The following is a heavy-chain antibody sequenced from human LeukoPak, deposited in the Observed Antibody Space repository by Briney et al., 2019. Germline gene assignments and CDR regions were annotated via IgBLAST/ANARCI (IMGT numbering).Heavy chain of an antibody. D-gene: IGHD3-10*01. Sequence: ASVKVSCKASGYTFTSYYMHWVRQATGQGLEWMGLINPSGGSTSYAQRFQGRVTVTRDTSTSTFYMELSSLRSEDTSVYYCARVFVGSGSYFRYFDYWRQGTLVTVSS. CDR1: GYTFTSYY. V-gene: IGHV1-46*01. CDR3: ARVFVGSGSYFRYFDY. CDR2: INPSGGST. J-gene: IGHJ4*02.